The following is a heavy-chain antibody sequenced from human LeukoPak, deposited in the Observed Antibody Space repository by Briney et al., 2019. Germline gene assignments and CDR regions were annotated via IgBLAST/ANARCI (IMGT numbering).Heavy chain of an antibody. CDR1: GFSFIGYY. CDR3: ARDLDQYNGRFGGFGHDF. Sequence: ASVKVSCKASGFSFIGYYMHWVRQAPGQGLEWMGWISAYNGNTNYAQSLQGRVTMTTDTSTSTVYMEMRSLTSDDTAVYYCARDLDQYNGRFGGFGHDFWGQGTLVTVSS. D-gene: IGHD3-10*01. CDR2: ISAYNGNT. V-gene: IGHV1-18*04. J-gene: IGHJ4*02.